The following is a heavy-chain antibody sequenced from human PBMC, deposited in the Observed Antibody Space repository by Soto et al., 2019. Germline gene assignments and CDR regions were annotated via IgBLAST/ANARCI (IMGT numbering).Heavy chain of an antibody. CDR1: GFTFSSYG. Sequence: QVQLVESGGGVVQPGRSLRLSCAASGFTFSSYGMQWVRQAPGKGLEWVAVIWHDGSNQYYADSVKGRFTISRDNSKNTLYLQLNSRRVEDTAVYYCVRERGQIDYWCQGTLVTVSS. CDR2: IWHDGSNQ. V-gene: IGHV3-33*01. CDR3: VRERGQIDY. J-gene: IGHJ4*02.